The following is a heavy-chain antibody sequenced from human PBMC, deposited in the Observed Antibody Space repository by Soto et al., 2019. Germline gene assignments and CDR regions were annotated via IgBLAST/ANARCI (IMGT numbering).Heavy chain of an antibody. CDR1: GFTFSSYG. V-gene: IGHV3-33*01. D-gene: IGHD3-22*01. Sequence: QVQLVESGGGVVQPGRSLRLSCAASGFTFSSYGMHWVRQAPGKGLEWVAVIWYDGSNKYYADSVKGRFTISRDNSKNTLKQKMNSLRAENTPVYYCARATYYYYSSGQSDAFDLWGQGKMVPGSS. J-gene: IGHJ3*01. CDR2: IWYDGSNK. CDR3: ARATYYYYSSGQSDAFDL.